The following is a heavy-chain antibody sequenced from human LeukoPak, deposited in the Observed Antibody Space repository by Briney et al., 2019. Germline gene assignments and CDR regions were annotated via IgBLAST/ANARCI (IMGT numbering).Heavy chain of an antibody. D-gene: IGHD7-27*01. J-gene: IGHJ4*02. Sequence: GGSLRLSCAASGFTFSSYAMTWVRQTPGKGLEWVSGISGSGVSTYYADFVKGRFTISRDYSKNTLYLQMNSLRAEDTAVYFCAKDKSLGLPTYFDYWGQGNLVTVSS. CDR2: ISGSGVST. CDR1: GFTFSSYA. V-gene: IGHV3-23*01. CDR3: AKDKSLGLPTYFDY.